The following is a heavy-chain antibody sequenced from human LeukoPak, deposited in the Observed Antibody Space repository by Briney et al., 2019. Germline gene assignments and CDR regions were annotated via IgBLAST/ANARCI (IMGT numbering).Heavy chain of an antibody. CDR3: ARARGNDGYMDV. V-gene: IGHV1-46*01. Sequence: ASVKVSCKASGYTFTSYYIHWVRQAPGQGLQWMGMITPSGGSTTYAQKFQGRVTMTRDTSTSTVYMELSSLRSEDTAVYYCARARGNDGYMDVWGKGTTVTVSS. CDR1: GYTFTSYY. CDR2: ITPSGGST. J-gene: IGHJ6*03.